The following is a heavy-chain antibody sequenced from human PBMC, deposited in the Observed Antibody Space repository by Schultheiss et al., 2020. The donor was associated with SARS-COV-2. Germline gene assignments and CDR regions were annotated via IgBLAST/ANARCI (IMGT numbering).Heavy chain of an antibody. D-gene: IGHD6-19*01. V-gene: IGHV3-21*01. Sequence: GGSLRLSCAASGFTFSSYNMNWVRQAPGEGLEWVSLISAGGGYTYYSDSVKGRFTISRDNSKNTLYLQMNSLRAEDTAVYYCARDFSYKQWLTDFDYWGQGTLVTVSS. CDR2: ISAGGGYT. CDR1: GFTFSSYN. J-gene: IGHJ4*02. CDR3: ARDFSYKQWLTDFDY.